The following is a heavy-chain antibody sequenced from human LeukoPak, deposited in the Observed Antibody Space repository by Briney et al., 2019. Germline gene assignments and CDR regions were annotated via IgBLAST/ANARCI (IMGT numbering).Heavy chain of an antibody. CDR2: ISGSGGST. V-gene: IGHV3-23*01. CDR1: GFTFSSYA. CDR3: AKRYCSGGSCYPNY. Sequence: GGSLRLSCAASGFTFSSYAMSWVRQAPGKGLGWVSAISGSGGSTYYADSVKGRFAISRDNSKNTLYLQMNSLRAEDTAVYYCAKRYCSGGSCYPNYWGQGTLVTVSS. J-gene: IGHJ4*02. D-gene: IGHD2-15*01.